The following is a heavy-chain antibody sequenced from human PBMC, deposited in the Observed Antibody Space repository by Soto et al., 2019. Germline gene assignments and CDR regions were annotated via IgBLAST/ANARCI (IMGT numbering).Heavy chain of an antibody. CDR1: GGSISSYY. V-gene: IGHV4-59*01. J-gene: IGHJ4*02. CDR3: ARVAVAGYFDY. Sequence: SETLSLTCTVSGGSISSYYWSWIRQPPGKGLEWIGYIYYSGSTNYNPSLKSRVTISVDTSKNQFSLKLSSVTAADTAVYYCARVAVAGYFDYWGQGTLVTVSS. D-gene: IGHD6-19*01. CDR2: IYYSGST.